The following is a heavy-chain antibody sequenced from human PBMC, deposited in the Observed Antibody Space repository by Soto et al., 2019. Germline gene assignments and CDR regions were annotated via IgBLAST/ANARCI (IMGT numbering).Heavy chain of an antibody. Sequence: PSETLPLTCTVSGGSISSSSYYWGWIRQPPGKGLEWIGSIYYSGSTYYNPSLKSRVTISVDTSKNQFSLKLSSVTAADTAVYYCASDYSSSYYFDYWGQGTLVTVSS. CDR2: IYYSGST. CDR1: GGSISSSSYY. D-gene: IGHD6-6*01. V-gene: IGHV4-39*01. CDR3: ASDYSSSYYFDY. J-gene: IGHJ4*02.